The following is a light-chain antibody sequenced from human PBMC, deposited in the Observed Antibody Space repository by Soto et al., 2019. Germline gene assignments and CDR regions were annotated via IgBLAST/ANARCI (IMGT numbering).Light chain of an antibody. CDR2: EVN. J-gene: IGLJ1*01. Sequence: QSALTQPPSASGSPGQSVTIPCTGTSSDVGDYNYVSWYQHHPGKAPKLMIYEVNKRPSGVPDRFSGSKSGNTASLTVSGLQAEDEADYYCISYAGSNNVCPYVFGTGTKLTVL. V-gene: IGLV2-8*01. CDR3: ISYAGSNNVCPYV. CDR1: SSDVGDYNY.